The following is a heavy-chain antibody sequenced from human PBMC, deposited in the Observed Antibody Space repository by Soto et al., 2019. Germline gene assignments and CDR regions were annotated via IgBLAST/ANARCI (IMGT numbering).Heavy chain of an antibody. CDR2: ISGSGGST. CDR1: GFTFSSYA. V-gene: IGHV3-23*01. CDR3: AKEKGVHGDLFDY. J-gene: IGHJ4*02. D-gene: IGHD4-17*01. Sequence: LRLSCAASGFTFSSYAMSWVRQAPGKGLEWVSAISGSGGSTYYADSVKGRFTISRDNSKNTLHLQMNSLRAEDTAVYYCAKEKGVHGDLFDYWGQGTLVTVSS.